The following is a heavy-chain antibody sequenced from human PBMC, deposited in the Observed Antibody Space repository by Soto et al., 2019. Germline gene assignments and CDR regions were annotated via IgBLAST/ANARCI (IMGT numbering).Heavy chain of an antibody. D-gene: IGHD3-3*01. CDR1: GYTFTSSG. V-gene: IGHV1-18*01. CDR2: ISAYNGNT. Sequence: ASVKVSCKASGYTFTSSGISWVRQAPGQGLEWMGWISAYNGNTNYAQKLQGRVTMTTDTSTSTAYMELRSLRSDDTAVYYCARASLDFWSGYYYFDYWGQGTLVTVSS. CDR3: ARASLDFWSGYYYFDY. J-gene: IGHJ4*02.